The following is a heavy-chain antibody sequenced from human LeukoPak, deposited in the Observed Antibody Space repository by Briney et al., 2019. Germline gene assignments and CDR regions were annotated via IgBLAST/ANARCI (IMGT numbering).Heavy chain of an antibody. Sequence: TSQTLSLTCTVSGGSISSGGYYWRWIRQPPGKGLEWIGYIYHSGSTYYNPSLKSRVTISVDRSKNQFSLKLSSVTAADTAVYYCARGKVRYSGYDRERYWDYWGQGTLVTVSS. CDR2: IYHSGST. CDR1: GGSISSGGYY. V-gene: IGHV4-30-2*01. J-gene: IGHJ4*02. D-gene: IGHD5-12*01. CDR3: ARGKVRYSGYDRERYWDY.